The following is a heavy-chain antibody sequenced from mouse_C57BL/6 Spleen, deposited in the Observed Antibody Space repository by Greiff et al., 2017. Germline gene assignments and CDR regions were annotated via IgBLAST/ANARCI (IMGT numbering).Heavy chain of an antibody. CDR2: ISYDGSN. CDR1: GYSITSGYY. V-gene: IGHV3-6*01. CDR3: ARHYDFDY. D-gene: IGHD2-4*01. Sequence: DVKLQESGPGLVKPSQSLSLTCSVTGYSITSGYYWNWIRQFPGNKLEWMGYISYDGSNNYNPSLKNRISITRDTSKNQFFLKLNSVTTEDTATYYCARHYDFDYWGQGTTLTVSS. J-gene: IGHJ2*01.